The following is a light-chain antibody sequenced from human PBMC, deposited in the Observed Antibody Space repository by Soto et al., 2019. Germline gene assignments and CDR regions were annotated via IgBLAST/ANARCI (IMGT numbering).Light chain of an antibody. J-gene: IGKJ4*01. V-gene: IGKV3-15*01. CDR2: GAS. CDR1: QSLSNN. Sequence: IVMTQSPATLSVSPGERATLSCRASQSLSNNLAWYQQKPSQAPRLLIYGASTRATGIPARFSGSAPGTELTRSIIRLQSEDFEVYCWQLHNKWPLTLGGGPKVDI. CDR3: QLHNKWPLT.